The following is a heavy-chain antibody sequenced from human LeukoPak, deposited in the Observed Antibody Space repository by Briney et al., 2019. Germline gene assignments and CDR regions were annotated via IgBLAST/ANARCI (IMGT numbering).Heavy chain of an antibody. CDR2: ISAYNGNT. CDR1: GYTFTSYG. CDR3: AREGPGELLWGPLHFYYYYMDV. D-gene: IGHD3-10*01. V-gene: IGHV1-18*01. J-gene: IGHJ6*03. Sequence: GASVKVSCKASGYTFTSYGISWVRQAPGQGLEWMGWISAYNGNTNYAQKLQGRVTMTTDTSTSTAYMELSRLRSDDTAVYYCAREGPGELLWGPLHFYYYYMDVWGKGTTVTISS.